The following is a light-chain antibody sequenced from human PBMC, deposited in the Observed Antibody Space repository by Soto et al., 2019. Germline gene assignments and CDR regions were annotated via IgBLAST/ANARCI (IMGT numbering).Light chain of an antibody. CDR1: QSVNISY. Sequence: DIVLTQSPGTLSLSPGERATLSCGASQSVNISYSAWYQQTSGPAPRLLIYGTSNRASGIPDRFSGSGSGTDFTLSISGLEPEDVAVYFCQQYANSRTFGQGTKVDIK. CDR2: GTS. V-gene: IGKV3-20*01. J-gene: IGKJ1*01. CDR3: QQYANSRT.